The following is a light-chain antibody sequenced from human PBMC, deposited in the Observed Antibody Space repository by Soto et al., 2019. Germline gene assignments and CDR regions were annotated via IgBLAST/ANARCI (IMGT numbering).Light chain of an antibody. J-gene: IGKJ4*01. CDR1: QSIRSY. Sequence: EIVLTQSPATLSLSPGQRATLSCRASQSIRSYLAWYQQKPGQAPRLLIYDAPNRATGIPARFSGSGSGTDFTLTISSLEPEDFAVYYCQQRSNWPLTFGGGTKVDIK. V-gene: IGKV3-11*01. CDR2: DAP. CDR3: QQRSNWPLT.